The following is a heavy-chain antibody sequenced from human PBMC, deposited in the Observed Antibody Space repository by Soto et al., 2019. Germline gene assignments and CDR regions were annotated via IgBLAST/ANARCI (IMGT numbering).Heavy chain of an antibody. Sequence: GGAVMDSCRASGGTCLSYGCSGVGRPPAQEVEWMGWISAYNGNTNYAQKLQGRVTMTTDTSTSTAYMELRRLRSDDTAVYYCARAVRYFDWLLPAVADFASWAQGTRATSPQ. CDR3: ARAVRYFDWLLPAVADFAS. CDR1: GGTCLSYG. V-gene: IGHV1-18*01. D-gene: IGHD3-9*01. J-gene: IGHJ4*02. CDR2: ISAYNGNT.